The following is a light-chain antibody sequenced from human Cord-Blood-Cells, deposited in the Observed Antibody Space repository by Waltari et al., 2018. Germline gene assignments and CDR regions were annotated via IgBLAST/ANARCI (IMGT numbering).Light chain of an antibody. V-gene: IGLV3-25*02. Sequence: SYELTQPPSVSVSPGQTARITCSGDALPKQYAYWYQQKPGQAPVLGIYKDRERPSGIPERFSGSSSGTTVTLTISGVQAEDEADYYCQSADSSGTYEVFGGGTKLTVL. J-gene: IGLJ2*01. CDR2: KDR. CDR1: ALPKQY. CDR3: QSADSSGTYEV.